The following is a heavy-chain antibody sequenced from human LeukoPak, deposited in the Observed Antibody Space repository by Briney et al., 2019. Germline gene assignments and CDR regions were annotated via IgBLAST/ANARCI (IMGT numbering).Heavy chain of an antibody. CDR3: ARDTIPYYDFWSGYYSDAFDI. Sequence: SETLSLTCAVYGGSFSGYYWSWIRQPPGKGLEWIGEINHSGSTNYNPSLKSRATISVDTSKNQCSLKLSSVTAADTAVYYCARDTIPYYDFWSGYYSDAFDIWGQGTMVTVSS. V-gene: IGHV4-34*01. CDR1: GGSFSGYY. CDR2: INHSGST. D-gene: IGHD3-3*01. J-gene: IGHJ3*02.